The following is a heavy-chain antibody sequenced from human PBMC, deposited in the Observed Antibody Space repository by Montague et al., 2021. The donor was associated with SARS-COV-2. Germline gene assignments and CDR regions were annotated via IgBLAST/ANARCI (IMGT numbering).Heavy chain of an antibody. CDR3: ARDLRYFDWLFHSSGYYNYFGY. CDR2: IKQDGSEK. CDR1: GFTFSSHW. V-gene: IGHV3-7*01. Sequence: SLRLSCAASGFTFSSHWMSWVRQAPGKGLEWVANIKQDGSEKYYVDSVKGRFTISRDNAKNSLYLQMNSLRAEDTAVYYCARDLRYFDWLFHSSGYYNYFGYWGQGTLVTVSS. J-gene: IGHJ4*02. D-gene: IGHD3-9*01.